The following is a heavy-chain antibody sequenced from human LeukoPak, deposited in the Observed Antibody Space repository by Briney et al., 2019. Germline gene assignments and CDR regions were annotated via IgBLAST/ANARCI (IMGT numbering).Heavy chain of an antibody. Sequence: GGSLRLSCAASGFTFSSYWMHWVRQAPGKGLVWVSRINSDGSSTSYADSVKGRFTISRDNAKNTLYPQMNSLRAEDTAVYYCASIVGASYPFDYWGQGTLVTVSS. CDR3: ASIVGASYPFDY. D-gene: IGHD1-26*01. CDR1: GFTFSSYW. V-gene: IGHV3-74*01. CDR2: INSDGSST. J-gene: IGHJ4*02.